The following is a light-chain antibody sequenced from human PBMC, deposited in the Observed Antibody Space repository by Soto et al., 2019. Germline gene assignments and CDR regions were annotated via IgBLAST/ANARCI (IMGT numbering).Light chain of an antibody. Sequence: DIQMTQSPPSLSASVGARLTITCRASQSISSYLNWYQQKPRKAPKLLIYAASSLQSGVPSRFSGSGSGTDFTLTISSLQPEDFATYYCQQTYSTPQTFGQGTKVDIK. V-gene: IGKV1-39*01. CDR1: QSISSY. J-gene: IGKJ2*01. CDR3: QQTYSTPQT. CDR2: AAS.